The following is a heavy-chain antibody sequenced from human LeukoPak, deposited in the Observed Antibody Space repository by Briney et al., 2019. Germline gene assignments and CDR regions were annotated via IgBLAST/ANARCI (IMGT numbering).Heavy chain of an antibody. CDR2: INHSGGT. CDR3: ARRGSITIFGVVISEYYFDY. D-gene: IGHD3-3*01. J-gene: IGHJ4*02. Sequence: SETLSLTCAVYGGSFSGYYWSWIRQPPGKGLEWIGEINHSGGTNYNPSLKSRVTISVDTSKNQFSLKLSSVTAADTAVYYCARRGSITIFGVVISEYYFDYWGQGTLVTVSS. CDR1: GGSFSGYY. V-gene: IGHV4-34*01.